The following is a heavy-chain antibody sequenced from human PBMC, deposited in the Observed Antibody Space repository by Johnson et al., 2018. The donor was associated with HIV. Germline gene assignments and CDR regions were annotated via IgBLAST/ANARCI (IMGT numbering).Heavy chain of an antibody. D-gene: IGHD3-9*01. CDR1: GFTLSSYT. J-gene: IGHJ3*02. V-gene: IGHV3-30-3*01. CDR3: AKDLRVFDWFNAYDAFDI. CDR2: ISSDGTNK. Sequence: QVQLVESGGGVVRPGGSLRLSCAASGFTLSSYTMHWVRQAPGQGLARVAVISSDGTNKYYAASVQGRFTISRDNSKNTLYLQMNSLRADDTAVYYCAKDLRVFDWFNAYDAFDIWGLGTMVTVSS.